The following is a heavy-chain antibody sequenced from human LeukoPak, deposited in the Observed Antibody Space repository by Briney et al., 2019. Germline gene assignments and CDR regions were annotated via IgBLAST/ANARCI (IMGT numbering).Heavy chain of an antibody. V-gene: IGHV3-48*03. CDR2: ISSSGSTI. CDR3: ARDSKQWRPLPPNFDY. J-gene: IGHJ4*02. D-gene: IGHD6-19*01. Sequence: GGSLRLSCAASGFTFSSYEMNWVRQAPGKGLEWVSYISSSGSTIYYADSVKGRFTISRDNAKNSLYLQMNSLRAEDTAVYYCARDSKQWRPLPPNFDYWGQGTLVTVSS. CDR1: GFTFSSYE.